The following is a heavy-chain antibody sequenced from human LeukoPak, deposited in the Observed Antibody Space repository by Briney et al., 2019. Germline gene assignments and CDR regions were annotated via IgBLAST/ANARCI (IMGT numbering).Heavy chain of an antibody. V-gene: IGHV4-38-2*02. CDR3: ARDLYSSGWGYFDY. CDR2: IYHSGST. Sequence: SETLSLTCTISGYSISSGYYWGWIRQPPGKAPPPPRSIYHSGSTYYNPSLKSRVTISLDTSENQFSLKLSSVTAADTAVYYCARDLYSSGWGYFDYWGQGTLVTVSS. CDR1: GYSISSGYY. J-gene: IGHJ4*02. D-gene: IGHD6-19*01.